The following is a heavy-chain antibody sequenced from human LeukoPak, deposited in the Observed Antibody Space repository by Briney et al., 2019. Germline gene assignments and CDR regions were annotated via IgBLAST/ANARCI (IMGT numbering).Heavy chain of an antibody. V-gene: IGHV4-34*01. CDR3: ARESYCGGDCYSDFDY. Sequence: SETLSLTCAVYGGSFSGYYWSWIRQPPGKGLEWIGEINHSGSTNYNPSLKSRVTISVDTSKNQFSLQLNSVTPEDTAVYYCARESYCGGDCYSDFDYWGQGTLVTVSS. D-gene: IGHD2-21*02. CDR2: INHSGST. J-gene: IGHJ4*02. CDR1: GGSFSGYY.